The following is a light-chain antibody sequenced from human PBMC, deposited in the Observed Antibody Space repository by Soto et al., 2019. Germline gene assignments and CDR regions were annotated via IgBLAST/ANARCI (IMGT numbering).Light chain of an antibody. CDR3: QVWDRSSDQVV. CDR2: DDS. V-gene: IGLV3-21*02. CDR1: NIGDQS. Sequence: SYELTQPPSVSVAPGQTARITCGGNNIGDQSVHWYQQKPGQAPVLVVYDDSDRPSGIPERFSGSDPGNTATLTISRVEAGDEADYYCQVWDRSSDQVVFGGGTKLTVL. J-gene: IGLJ2*01.